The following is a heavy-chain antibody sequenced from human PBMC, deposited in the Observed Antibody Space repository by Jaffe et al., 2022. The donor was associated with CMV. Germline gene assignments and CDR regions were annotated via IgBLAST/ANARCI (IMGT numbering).Heavy chain of an antibody. CDR2: VSDSGGNT. CDR1: GFTFSTYA. J-gene: IGHJ6*04. CDR3: ANVQRLSL. V-gene: IGHV3-23*04. Sequence: EVQMVESGGGLVQPGGSLRLSCVASGFTFSTYAMNWVRQAPGKGLEWVSGVSDSGGNTYYADSVKGRFTISRDNSKNTLYLRMSSLRAEDTAVYYCANVQRLSLWGKGTTVTVSS. D-gene: IGHD1-1*01.